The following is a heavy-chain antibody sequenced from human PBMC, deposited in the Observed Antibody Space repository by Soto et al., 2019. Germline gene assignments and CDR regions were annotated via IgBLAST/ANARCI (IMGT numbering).Heavy chain of an antibody. CDR3: AKDIGNQMVLDY. CDR1: GFTFDDYA. Sequence: LRLSCAASGFTFDDYAMYWVRQTPGKGLEWVSGISGNSGNIGYADSVKGRFTISRDNAKNSLYLQMDSLRAEDSGLYYCAKDIGNQMVLDYWGHGTLVTVAA. D-gene: IGHD6-13*01. V-gene: IGHV3-9*01. CDR2: ISGNSGNI. J-gene: IGHJ4*01.